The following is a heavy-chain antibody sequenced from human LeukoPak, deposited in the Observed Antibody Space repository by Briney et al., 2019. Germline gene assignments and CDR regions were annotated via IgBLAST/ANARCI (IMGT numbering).Heavy chain of an antibody. CDR1: GFTFSNYA. CDR2: INGSGTET. V-gene: IGHV3-23*01. Sequence: GGSLRLSCAASGFTFSNYAMSWVRQSPGKGLEWVSAINGSGTETFYADSVKGRFTISRDNSKNTLYLQMNSLRAEDTAVYYCARDQGEGTVTTPWFDPWGQGTLVTVSS. D-gene: IGHD4-17*01. J-gene: IGHJ5*02. CDR3: ARDQGEGTVTTPWFDP.